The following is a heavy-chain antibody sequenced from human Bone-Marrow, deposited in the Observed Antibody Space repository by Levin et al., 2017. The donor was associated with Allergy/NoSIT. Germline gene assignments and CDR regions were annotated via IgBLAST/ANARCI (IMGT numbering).Heavy chain of an antibody. CDR3: ARDFSYAVDV. Sequence: GGSLRLSCAASGFIFSGSAMNWVRQASGKGLEWVGHIRSKPNNHATTYAESVKGRFTISRDDSKNTAYLQMNSLKAEDTAVYYCARDFSYAVDVWGQGTTVTVSS. V-gene: IGHV3-73*01. D-gene: IGHD2/OR15-2a*01. CDR2: IRSKPNNHAT. J-gene: IGHJ6*02. CDR1: GFIFSGSA.